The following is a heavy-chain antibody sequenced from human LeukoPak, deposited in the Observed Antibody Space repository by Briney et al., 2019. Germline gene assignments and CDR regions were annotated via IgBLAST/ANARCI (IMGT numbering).Heavy chain of an antibody. CDR2: IIPILGIA. Sequence: SVKVSCKASGYTFSGYYMHWVRQAPGQGLEWMGRIIPILGIANYAQKFQGRVTITADKSTSTAYMELSSLRSEDTAVYYCASQTYDILTGSVDYWGQGTLVTVSS. CDR3: ASQTYDILTGSVDY. V-gene: IGHV1-69*02. D-gene: IGHD3-9*01. CDR1: GYTFSGYY. J-gene: IGHJ4*02.